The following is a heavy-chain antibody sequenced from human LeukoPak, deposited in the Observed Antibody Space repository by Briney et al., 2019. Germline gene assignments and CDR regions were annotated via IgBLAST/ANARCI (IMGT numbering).Heavy chain of an antibody. Sequence: GRSLRLSCAASGFTFSSYGMHWVRQAPGKGLKWVAVISYDGSNKYYADSVKGRFTISRDNSKNTLYLQMNSLRAEDTAVYYCAKDDSVYDSSGYYYCLDYWGQGTLVTVSS. V-gene: IGHV3-30*18. J-gene: IGHJ4*02. CDR2: ISYDGSNK. CDR1: GFTFSSYG. CDR3: AKDDSVYDSSGYYYCLDY. D-gene: IGHD3-22*01.